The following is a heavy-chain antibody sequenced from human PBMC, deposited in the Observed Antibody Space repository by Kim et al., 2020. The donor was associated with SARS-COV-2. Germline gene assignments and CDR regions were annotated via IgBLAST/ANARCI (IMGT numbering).Heavy chain of an antibody. D-gene: IGHD3-16*01. CDR2: IHHSGNT. CDR3: ARGKLRLGYAAAKRHLDF. Sequence: SETLSLTCGVNGGSFSAYYWNWIRQPPGKGLEWIGEIHHSGNTNYNPSLESRVTMSVDMSKNQFSLKLNSVSAADTATYFCARGKLRLGYAAAKRHLDFWGQGTLVTVSS. CDR1: GGSFSAYY. V-gene: IGHV4-34*01. J-gene: IGHJ4*02.